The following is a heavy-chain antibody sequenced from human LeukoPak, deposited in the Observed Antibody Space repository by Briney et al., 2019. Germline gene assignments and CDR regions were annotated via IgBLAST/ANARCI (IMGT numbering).Heavy chain of an antibody. J-gene: IGHJ4*02. Sequence: GGSLRLSCAASGFTFSNAWMSWVRQAPGKGLEWVGRIKSKTDGGTTDYAAPVKGRFTISRDDSKNTLYLQMNSLRAEDTAVYFCAKEEWLGKMNFFDYWGQGTLVTVSS. V-gene: IGHV3-15*01. CDR3: AKEEWLGKMNFFDY. CDR1: GFTFSNAW. D-gene: IGHD6-19*01. CDR2: IKSKTDGGTT.